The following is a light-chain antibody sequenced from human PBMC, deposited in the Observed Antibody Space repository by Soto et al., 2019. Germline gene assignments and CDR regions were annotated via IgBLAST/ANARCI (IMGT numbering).Light chain of an antibody. CDR3: MQGTHWPPT. J-gene: IGKJ1*01. CDR2: KIS. CDR1: QSLVNSDGNTY. Sequence: DVVMTQSPVSLPVTLGQPASISCRSSQSLVNSDGNTYLNWFQQRPGQSPRRLIYKISNRDSGVQDRFSGSGSGTDFTLKISRVEAEDVGIYYCMQGTHWPPTFGQGTKVEIK. V-gene: IGKV2-30*01.